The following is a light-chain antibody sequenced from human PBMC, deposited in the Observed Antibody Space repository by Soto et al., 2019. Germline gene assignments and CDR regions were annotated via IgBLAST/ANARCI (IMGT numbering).Light chain of an antibody. Sequence: DIQMTQSPSSLSASVGDRVTITCRASQSISGYLNWYQQKPGKAPKLLIYAASSLQSGVPSRFSGSGSGTDFTLTISSLQPEDFATYYCQQSYSTHITFGQGTKLEIK. V-gene: IGKV1-39*01. CDR3: QQSYSTHIT. CDR1: QSISGY. J-gene: IGKJ2*01. CDR2: AAS.